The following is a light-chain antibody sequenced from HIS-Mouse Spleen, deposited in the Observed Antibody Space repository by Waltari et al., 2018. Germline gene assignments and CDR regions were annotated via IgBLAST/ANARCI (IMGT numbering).Light chain of an antibody. V-gene: IGLV3-19*01. CDR2: GKN. J-gene: IGLJ2*01. CDR3: NSRDSSGNHVV. Sequence: SSELTQDPAVSVALGQTVRITCQGDSLRSYYASWYQQKPGQAPVLVIYGKNNRPSGLPDRFSGSISGNTASLTITGAQAEEEADYYCNSRDSSGNHVVFGGGTKLTVL. CDR1: SLRSYY.